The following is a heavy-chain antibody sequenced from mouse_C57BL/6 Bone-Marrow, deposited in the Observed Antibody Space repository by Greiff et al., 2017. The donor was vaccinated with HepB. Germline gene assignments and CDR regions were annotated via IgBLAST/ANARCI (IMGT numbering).Heavy chain of an antibody. V-gene: IGHV1-55*01. CDR3: ARGTLWDGGHYFDY. CDR1: GYTFTSYW. CDR2: IYPGSGST. D-gene: IGHD4-1*01. Sequence: QVQLQQPGAELVKPGASVKMSCKASGYTFTSYWITWVKQRPGQGLEWIGDIYPGSGSTNYNEKFKSKATLTVDTSSSTAYMQLSSLTSEDSAVYYCARGTLWDGGHYFDYWGQGTTLTVSS. J-gene: IGHJ2*01.